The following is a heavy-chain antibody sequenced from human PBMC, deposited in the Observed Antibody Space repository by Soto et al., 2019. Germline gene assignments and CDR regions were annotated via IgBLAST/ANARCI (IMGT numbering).Heavy chain of an antibody. CDR3: ARGMTTFDY. D-gene: IGHD3-10*01. CDR2: ISGSGGST. Sequence: GGSLRLSCAVSGVTFDSYAMTWVRQAPGKGLEWVSSISGSGGSTYYADSVKGRFTISRDNSKNTLYLQMNSLRAEDTAVYYCARGMTTFDYWGQGTLVTVSS. CDR1: GVTFDSYA. J-gene: IGHJ4*02. V-gene: IGHV3-23*01.